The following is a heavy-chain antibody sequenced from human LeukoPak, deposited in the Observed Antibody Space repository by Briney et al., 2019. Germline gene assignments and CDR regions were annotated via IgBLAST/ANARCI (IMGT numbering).Heavy chain of an antibody. CDR2: INTRGKT. CDR1: GFTFSSYA. J-gene: IGHJ4*02. D-gene: IGHD1-14*01. Sequence: PGGSLRLSCAASGFTFSSYAMSWVRQTPGKGLEWISGINTRGKTYYTDSVKGRFTISRDNSENTLYLQMNSLRAGDTAVYYCAKDKRPEDAWNFDYWGQGTLVTVSS. V-gene: IGHV3-23*01. CDR3: AKDKRPEDAWNFDY.